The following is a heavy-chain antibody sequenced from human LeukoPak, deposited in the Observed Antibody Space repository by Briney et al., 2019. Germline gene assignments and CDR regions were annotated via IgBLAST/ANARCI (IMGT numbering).Heavy chain of an antibody. CDR2: INPNSGET. CDR1: GYTFTDCY. D-gene: IGHD4-11*01. CDR3: ARDRDYSTTERGFDY. V-gene: IGHV1-2*02. Sequence: ASVKVSCKTSGYTFTDCYIHWVRQAPGQGLGWMGWINPNSGETNSAQKFQGRVTMTGDTSISTAYMELRRVTSDDTAVYYCARDRDYSTTERGFDYWGQGTLFTVSS. J-gene: IGHJ4*03.